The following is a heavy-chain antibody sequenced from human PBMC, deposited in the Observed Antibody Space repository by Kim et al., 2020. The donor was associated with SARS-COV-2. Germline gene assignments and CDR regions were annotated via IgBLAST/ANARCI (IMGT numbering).Heavy chain of an antibody. CDR1: GGSISSSNW. V-gene: IGHV4-4*02. D-gene: IGHD3-10*01. CDR3: ARVTTMVRGVLGTTEYYFDY. CDR2: IYHSGST. J-gene: IGHJ4*02. Sequence: SETLSLTCAVSGGSISSSNWWSWVRQPPGKGLEWIGEIYHSGSTNYNPSLKSRVTISVDKSKNQFSLKLSSVTAADTAVYYCARVTTMVRGVLGTTEYYFDYWGQGTLVTVSS.